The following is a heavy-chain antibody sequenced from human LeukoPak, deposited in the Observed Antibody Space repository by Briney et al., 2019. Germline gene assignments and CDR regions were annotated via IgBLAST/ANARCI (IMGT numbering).Heavy chain of an antibody. J-gene: IGHJ4*02. Sequence: SETLSLTCTVSGGSISSYYWSWIRQPAGKGLEWIGRICTSGSTNYNPSLKSRVTMSVDTSKNQFSLKLSSVTAADTAVYYCARDRGYYDSSGYQYYFDYWGQGTLVTVSS. CDR2: ICTSGST. CDR1: GGSISSYY. D-gene: IGHD3-22*01. CDR3: ARDRGYYDSSGYQYYFDY. V-gene: IGHV4-4*07.